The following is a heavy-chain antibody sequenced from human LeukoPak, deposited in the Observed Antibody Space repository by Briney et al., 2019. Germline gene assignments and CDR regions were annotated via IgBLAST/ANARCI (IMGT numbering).Heavy chain of an antibody. CDR1: GFTFSNYV. Sequence: PGGSLRLSCAASGFTFSNYVMNWVRQAPGKGLEWVSAISGSGDYSNSADSVKGRFTISRDNSENTLYLKMNSLRAEDTGVYYCARDFSAGGNYGYGRFDPWGQGTLVTVSS. CDR2: ISGSGDYS. J-gene: IGHJ5*02. D-gene: IGHD4-17*01. V-gene: IGHV3-23*01. CDR3: ARDFSAGGNYGYGRFDP.